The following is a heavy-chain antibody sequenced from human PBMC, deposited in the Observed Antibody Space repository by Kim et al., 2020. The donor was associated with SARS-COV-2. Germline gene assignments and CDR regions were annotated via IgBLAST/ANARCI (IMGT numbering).Heavy chain of an antibody. CDR3: ARSYSPPVRYFDY. Sequence: SETLSLTCTVSGGSISSSSYYWGWIRQPPGKGLEWIGSIYYSGSTYYNPSLKSRVTISVDTSKNQFSLKLSSVTAADTAVYYCARSYSPPVRYFDYWGQGTLVTVSS. CDR1: GGSISSSSYY. CDR2: IYYSGST. J-gene: IGHJ4*02. V-gene: IGHV4-39*01. D-gene: IGHD2-15*01.